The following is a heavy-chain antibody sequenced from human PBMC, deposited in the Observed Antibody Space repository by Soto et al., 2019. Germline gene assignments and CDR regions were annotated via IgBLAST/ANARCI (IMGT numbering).Heavy chain of an antibody. J-gene: IGHJ4*02. V-gene: IGHV3-30*18. D-gene: IGHD3-22*01. Sequence: PGGSLRLSCAASGSTFSSYGMHWVRQAPGKGLEWVAVISYDGSNKYYADSVKGRFTIPRDNSKNTLYLQMNSLRAEDTAVYYCAKVPLTPRLDTMIVVVNTKPNDYWGQGTLVTVSS. CDR3: AKVPLTPRLDTMIVVVNTKPNDY. CDR2: ISYDGSNK. CDR1: GSTFSSYG.